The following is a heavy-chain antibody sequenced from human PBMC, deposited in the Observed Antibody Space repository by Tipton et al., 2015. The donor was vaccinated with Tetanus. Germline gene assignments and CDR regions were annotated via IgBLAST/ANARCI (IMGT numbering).Heavy chain of an antibody. V-gene: IGHV3-21*01. Sequence: SLRLSCVVSGFSLSDYTINWVRQAPGKGLEWVSGITKSSRFIYYADSVKGRFTISRDSSTNTVYLQMNSLRVEDTAIYYCVRDRTWGPFDPWGKGILVTVSS. CDR2: ITKSSRFI. D-gene: IGHD7-27*01. CDR1: GFSLSDYT. J-gene: IGHJ5*02. CDR3: VRDRTWGPFDP.